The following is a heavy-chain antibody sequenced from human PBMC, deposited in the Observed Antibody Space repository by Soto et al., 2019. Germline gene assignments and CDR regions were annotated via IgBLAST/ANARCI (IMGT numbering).Heavy chain of an antibody. CDR2: IYYSGTT. CDR1: GGSISSSNW. CDR3: ARVLGYCSGGSCRDFDP. V-gene: IGHV4-4*02. J-gene: IGHJ5*02. Sequence: SETLSLTCAVSGGSISSSNWWSWVRQPPGKGLEWIGEIYYSGTTNYNPSLRGRVTISVDKSKNQFSLKLSSVTAADTAVYYCARVLGYCSGGSCRDFDPWGQGTLVT. D-gene: IGHD2-15*01.